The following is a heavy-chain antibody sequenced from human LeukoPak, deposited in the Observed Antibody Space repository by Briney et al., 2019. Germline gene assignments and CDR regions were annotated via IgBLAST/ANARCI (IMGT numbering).Heavy chain of an antibody. V-gene: IGHV3-23*01. CDR2: LSGSGATT. CDR3: ATDPPYGGYYFQYYMDV. Sequence: GGSLRLSCAASGLTFSTYAMSWVRQAPGKGLAWVSSLSGSGATTYYADSVKGRFTISRDNSKNTLYLQMNSLRAEDTAVYHCATDPPYGGYYFQYYMDVWGKGTTVTVSS. CDR1: GLTFSTYA. D-gene: IGHD4/OR15-4a*01. J-gene: IGHJ6*03.